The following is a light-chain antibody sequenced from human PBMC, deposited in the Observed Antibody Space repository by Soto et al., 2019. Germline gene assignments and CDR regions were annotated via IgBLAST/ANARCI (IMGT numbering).Light chain of an antibody. Sequence: QSVLTQPPSVSGAPGQRVTISCTGSSSNIGAGYDVHWYQQLPGTAPKLLIYGNSNRPSGVPDRFSGSKSVTSASLAITGLQAEDEADYYCQSYDSSLRGFGTGTKLTVL. CDR2: GNS. V-gene: IGLV1-40*01. CDR1: SSNIGAGYD. CDR3: QSYDSSLRG. J-gene: IGLJ1*01.